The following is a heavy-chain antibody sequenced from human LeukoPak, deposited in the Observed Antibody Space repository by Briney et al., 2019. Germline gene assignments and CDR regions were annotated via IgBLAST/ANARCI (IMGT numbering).Heavy chain of an antibody. V-gene: IGHV1-2*02. Sequence: GASVKVSCKAFGYTFTDYYMHWVRQAPGQGLEWMGWMNHDSGGTNYAQKFQGRVTMTRDTSIRTAYMELSRLRSDDTAVYYCARDLRNWFDPWGQGTLVTVSS. CDR3: ARDLRNWFDP. J-gene: IGHJ5*02. CDR2: MNHDSGGT. CDR1: GYTFTDYY.